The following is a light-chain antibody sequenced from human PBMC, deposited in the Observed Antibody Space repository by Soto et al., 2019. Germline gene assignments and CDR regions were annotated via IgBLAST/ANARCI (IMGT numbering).Light chain of an antibody. CDR3: AFYARGSTLVV. J-gene: IGLJ2*01. CDR2: VVS. CDR1: SNDIGLYNY. Sequence: QSALAQPASVSGSPGQSITISCTGTSNDIGLYNYVSWYQQHPGKAPKLIIYVVSSRPSGISNCFSASKSGNTASLIISGLQAEDEADYYCAFYARGSTLVVFGGGTQLTVL. V-gene: IGLV2-14*01.